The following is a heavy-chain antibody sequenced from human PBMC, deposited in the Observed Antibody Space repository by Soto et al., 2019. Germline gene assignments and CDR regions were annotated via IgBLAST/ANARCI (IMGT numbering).Heavy chain of an antibody. CDR2: INAGNGNT. V-gene: IGHV1-3*01. J-gene: IGHJ4*02. Sequence: ASAKVSCKASGYTFTSYAMHWVRQAPGQRLEWMGWINAGNGNTKYSQKFQGRVTMTTDTSTSTAYMELRSLRSDDTAVYYCARTLYSSSWNPAPYYFDYWGQGTLVTVSS. CDR1: GYTFTSYA. CDR3: ARTLYSSSWNPAPYYFDY. D-gene: IGHD6-13*01.